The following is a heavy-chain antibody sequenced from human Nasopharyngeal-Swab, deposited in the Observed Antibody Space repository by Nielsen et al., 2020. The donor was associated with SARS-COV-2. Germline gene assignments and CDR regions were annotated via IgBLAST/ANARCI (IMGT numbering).Heavy chain of an antibody. CDR3: AREWFGDHTPPTYYYGMDV. D-gene: IGHD3-10*01. CDR2: IKQDGSEK. J-gene: IGHJ6*02. V-gene: IGHV3-7*05. Sequence: VRQAPGKGLEWVANIKQDGSEKYYVDSVKGRFTISRDNAKNSLHLQMNSLRAEDTAVYYCAREWFGDHTPPTYYYGMDVWGQGTTVTVSS.